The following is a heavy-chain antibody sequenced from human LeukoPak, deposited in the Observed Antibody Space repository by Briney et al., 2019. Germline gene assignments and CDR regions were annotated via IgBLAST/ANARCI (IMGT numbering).Heavy chain of an antibody. CDR3: ARGKRRFWFDP. CDR1: EFTFSDHY. Sequence: PGGSLRLSCAASEFTFSDHYMSWIRQAPGRGLEWVSYISNSGFSKYYTPSVKGRFTISRDNANNSLYLQMNSLRAEDSAVYFCARGKRRFWFDPLGQGTLVTVSS. D-gene: IGHD3-16*01. V-gene: IGHV3-11*01. CDR2: ISNSGFSK. J-gene: IGHJ5*02.